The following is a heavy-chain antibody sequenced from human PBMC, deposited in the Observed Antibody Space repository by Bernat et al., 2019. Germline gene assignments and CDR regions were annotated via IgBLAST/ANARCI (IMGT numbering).Heavy chain of an antibody. CDR2: ISYDGSNK. J-gene: IGHJ4*02. CDR1: GFTFSSYA. CDR3: ARDSGYSSGWQNFDY. V-gene: IGHV3-30-3*01. D-gene: IGHD6-19*01. Sequence: QVQLVESGGGVVQPGRSLRLSCAASGFTFSSYAMHWVRQAPGKGLEWVAVISYDGSNKYYADSVKGRFTISRDNSKNKLYLQMNSLRAEDTAVYYCARDSGYSSGWQNFDYWGQGTLVTVSS.